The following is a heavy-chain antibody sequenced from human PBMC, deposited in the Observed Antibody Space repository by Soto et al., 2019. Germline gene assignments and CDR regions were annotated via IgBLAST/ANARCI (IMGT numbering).Heavy chain of an antibody. CDR2: IYYSGST. D-gene: IGHD4-4*01. CDR1: GGSISSYY. V-gene: IGHV4-59*01. Sequence: PSETLSLTCTVSGGSISSYYWSWIRQPPGKGLEWIGYIYYSGSTNYNPSLKSRVTISVDTSKNQFSLKLSSVTAADTAVYYCARAGARLHLDYWGQGTLVTVSS. J-gene: IGHJ4*02. CDR3: ARAGARLHLDY.